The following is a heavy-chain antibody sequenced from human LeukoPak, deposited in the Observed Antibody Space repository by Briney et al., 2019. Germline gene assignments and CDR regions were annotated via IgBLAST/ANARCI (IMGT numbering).Heavy chain of an antibody. CDR1: GYTFTSYY. CDR3: ARDSLVVVAATFWFDP. Sequence: ASVKVPCKASGYTFTSYYMHWVRQAPGQGLEWMGIINPSGGSTSYAQKFQGRVTMTRDTSTSTVYMELSSLRSEDTAVYYCARDSLVVVAATFWFDPWGQGTLVTVSS. J-gene: IGHJ5*02. V-gene: IGHV1-46*01. CDR2: INPSGGST. D-gene: IGHD2-15*01.